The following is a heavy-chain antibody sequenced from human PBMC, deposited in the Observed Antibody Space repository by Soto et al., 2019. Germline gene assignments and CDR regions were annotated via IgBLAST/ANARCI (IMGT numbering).Heavy chain of an antibody. CDR1: GFTFSSYS. CDR2: ISSSSSTI. Sequence: SLRLSCAASGFTFSSYSMNWVPQAPGKGLEWVSYISSSSSTIYYADSVKGRFTISRDNAKNSLYLQMNSLRAEDTAVYYCARGATGYFDYWGQGTLVTVSS. V-gene: IGHV3-48*01. CDR3: ARGATGYFDY. J-gene: IGHJ4*02.